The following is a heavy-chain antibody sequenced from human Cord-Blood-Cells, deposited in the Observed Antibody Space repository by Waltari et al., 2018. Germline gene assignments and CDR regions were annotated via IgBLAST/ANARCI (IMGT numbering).Heavy chain of an antibody. CDR3: ARARLRWYVKSSRWFDP. V-gene: IGHV1-8*01. Sequence: QVQLVQSGAEVKKPGASVKVSCKASGYTFTSYDINWVRQATGQGVEWMGWRNPNSGNTGYAQRFQGRVTMTRNTSISTADMELSSLRSEDTAVYYCARARLRWYVKSSRWFDPWGQGTLVTVSS. CDR1: GYTFTSYD. J-gene: IGHJ5*02. D-gene: IGHD4-17*01. CDR2: RNPNSGNT.